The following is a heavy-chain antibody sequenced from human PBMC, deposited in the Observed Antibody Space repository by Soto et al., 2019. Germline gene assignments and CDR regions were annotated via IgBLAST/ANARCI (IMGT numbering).Heavy chain of an antibody. CDR3: ARIKFRATIDY. J-gene: IGHJ4*02. CDR1: GGSFSGYY. V-gene: IGHV4-34*01. CDR2: INHSGST. Sequence: QVQLQQWGAGLLKPSETLSLTCAVYGGSFSGYYWSWIRQPPGKGLEWIGEINHSGSTNYNPSLKTRVNISVDTSKNQFSLKLSSVTAAETAVYYCARIKFRATIDYWGQGTLVTVSS.